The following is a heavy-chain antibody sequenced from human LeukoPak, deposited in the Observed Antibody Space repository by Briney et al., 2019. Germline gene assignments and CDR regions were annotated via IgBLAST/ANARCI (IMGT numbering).Heavy chain of an antibody. CDR3: ARMTCSVGSCYAFDP. Sequence: PSGTLSLTCTVSGGSISSYYWSWVRQPPGKGLEWVGYISYSGSTNNNPSLKSRVTMSVDTSNNHSSLKLSSVTSAGTAVYYCARMTCSVGSCYAFDPWGQGTLVTVSS. J-gene: IGHJ5*02. V-gene: IGHV4-59*01. CDR2: ISYSGST. D-gene: IGHD2-15*01. CDR1: GGSISSYY.